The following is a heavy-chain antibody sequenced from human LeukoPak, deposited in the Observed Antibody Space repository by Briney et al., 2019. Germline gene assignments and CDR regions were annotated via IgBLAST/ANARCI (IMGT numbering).Heavy chain of an antibody. J-gene: IGHJ4*02. Sequence: GGSLRLSCEASGLTFSNYAMSWVRQAPGKGLEWVSGISASGGTTYYADSVKGRFTISRDNSKNTLSLQMNSLRAEDTAVYYCAKDYYGSGSYPRHFDYWGQGTLVTVSS. CDR1: GLTFSNYA. CDR2: ISASGGTT. CDR3: AKDYYGSGSYPRHFDY. D-gene: IGHD3-10*01. V-gene: IGHV3-23*01.